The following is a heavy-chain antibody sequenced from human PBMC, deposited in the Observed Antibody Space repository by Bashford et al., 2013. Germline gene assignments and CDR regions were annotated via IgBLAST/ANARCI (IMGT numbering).Heavy chain of an antibody. CDR3: VRCPGYYTFDY. D-gene: IGHD3-22*01. J-gene: IGHJ4*02. V-gene: IGHV3-23*01. Sequence: GSLRLSFSASGFSFNRFAMSWVRQAPGKGLEWVSGISGSGGSTYYADSVKGRFAVSRDDSKNTLYLQIDTLRAEDTAVYYCVRCPGYYTFDYWGQGALVTVSS. CDR2: ISGSGGST. CDR1: GFSFNRFA.